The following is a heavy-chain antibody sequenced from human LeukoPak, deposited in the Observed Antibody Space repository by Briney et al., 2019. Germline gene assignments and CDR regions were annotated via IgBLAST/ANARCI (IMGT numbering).Heavy chain of an antibody. J-gene: IGHJ5*02. CDR3: ARGANLGIAAAGTGNWFDP. D-gene: IGHD6-13*01. CDR1: GGSFSGYY. CDR2: INHSGST. V-gene: IGHV4-34*01. Sequence: PSETLSLTCAVYGGSFSGYYWSWIRQPSGKGLEWIGEINHSGSTNYNPSLKSRATISVDTSKNQFSLKLSSVTAADTAVYYCARGANLGIAAAGTGNWFDPWGQGTLVTVSS.